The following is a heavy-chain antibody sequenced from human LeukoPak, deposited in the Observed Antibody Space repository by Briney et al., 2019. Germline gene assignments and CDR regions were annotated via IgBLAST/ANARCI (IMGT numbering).Heavy chain of an antibody. J-gene: IGHJ4*02. CDR2: ISSSSSTI. V-gene: IGHV3-48*01. CDR1: GFTFSSYS. Sequence: GGSLRLSCAASGFTFSSYSMNWVRQAPGKGREWVSYISSSSSTIYNADSVKRRFTTSRENDKNSLYLQMNSLRADDTAVYYCARVVDTAPDYWGQGTLVTVSS. D-gene: IGHD5-18*01. CDR3: ARVVDTAPDY.